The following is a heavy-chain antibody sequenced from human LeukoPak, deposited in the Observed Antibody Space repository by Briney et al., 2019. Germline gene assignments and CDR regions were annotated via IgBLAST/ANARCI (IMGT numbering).Heavy chain of an antibody. V-gene: IGHV3-30*18. CDR1: GFTFSSYG. J-gene: IGHJ6*03. Sequence: PGGSLRLSCAASGFTFSSYGMHWVRQAPGKGLGWVAVISYDGSNKYYADSVKGRFTISRDNSKNTLYLQMNSLRAEDTAVYYCAKDAFGEYYYMDVWGKGTTVTVSS. CDR2: ISYDGSNK. CDR3: AKDAFGEYYYMDV. D-gene: IGHD3-10*01.